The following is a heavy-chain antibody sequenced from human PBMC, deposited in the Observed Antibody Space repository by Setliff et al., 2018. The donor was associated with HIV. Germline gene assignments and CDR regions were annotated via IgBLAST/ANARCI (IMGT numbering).Heavy chain of an antibody. D-gene: IGHD2-8*02. Sequence: SETLSLTCTVSGASVNSNNYYWGWIRQPPGKGLEWIASIYYSGSTYYNPSLKSRVAISVDTSKNQFSLKLSSVTAADTAVYYCARQESYGNGGLYYFDYWGQGTLVTVSS. J-gene: IGHJ4*02. CDR1: GASVNSNNYY. V-gene: IGHV4-39*01. CDR3: ARQESYGNGGLYYFDY. CDR2: IYYSGST.